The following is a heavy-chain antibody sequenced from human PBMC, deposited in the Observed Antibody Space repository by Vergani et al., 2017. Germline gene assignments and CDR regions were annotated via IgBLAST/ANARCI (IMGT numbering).Heavy chain of an antibody. J-gene: IGHJ3*02. CDR2: IIPILGIA. CDR1: GGTFSSYA. Sequence: QVQLVQSGAEVKKPGASVKVSCKASGGTFSSYAISWVRQAPGQGLEWMGRIIPILGIANYAQKFQGRVTITADKSTSTAYLQWNSLKASDTAMYYCARAATYYDFIDAFDIWGQGTMVTVSS. V-gene: IGHV1-69*09. CDR3: ARAATYYDFIDAFDI. D-gene: IGHD3-3*01.